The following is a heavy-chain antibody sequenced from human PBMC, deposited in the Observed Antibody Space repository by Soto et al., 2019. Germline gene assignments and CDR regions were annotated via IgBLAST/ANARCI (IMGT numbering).Heavy chain of an antibody. CDR1: GFTFSSYG. J-gene: IGHJ4*02. CDR3: AKDRYYYDSSGYYVD. Sequence: VQLVESGGGVVQPGRSLRLSCAASGFTFSSYGMHWVRQAPGKGLEWVAVISYDGSNKYYADSVKGRFTISRDNSKNTLYLQMNSLRAEDTAVYYCAKDRYYYDSSGYYVDWGQGTLVTVSS. V-gene: IGHV3-30*18. D-gene: IGHD3-22*01. CDR2: ISYDGSNK.